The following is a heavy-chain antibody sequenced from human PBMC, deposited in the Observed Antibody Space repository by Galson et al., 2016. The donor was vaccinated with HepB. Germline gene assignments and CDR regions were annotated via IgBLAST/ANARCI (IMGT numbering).Heavy chain of an antibody. Sequence: TPSLPCTVSGGSISSADYYWSWIRQHAGKGLEWIGYIYYSGSTYYNPSLKSRVTMSIDTSKNQFSLKMTSVTAADTAVYYCARGYSYGGGIYWGRGTLVTVSS. CDR3: ARGYSYGGGIY. J-gene: IGHJ1*01. CDR2: IYYSGST. CDR1: GGSISSADYY. V-gene: IGHV4-31*03. D-gene: IGHD5-18*01.